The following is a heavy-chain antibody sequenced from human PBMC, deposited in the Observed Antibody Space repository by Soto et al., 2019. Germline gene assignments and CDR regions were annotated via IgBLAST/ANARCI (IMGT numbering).Heavy chain of an antibody. CDR3: ARAHLGSDRYILEPFDP. D-gene: IGHD1-1*01. CDR2: TYYRSKWYN. J-gene: IGHJ5*02. CDR1: VDSVSSNSAA. V-gene: IGHV6-1*01. Sequence: SQTLSLTCAISVDSVSSNSAAWNLISQSPSRGLEWLGRTYYRSKWYNDYAISVKSRITINPDTSKNQFSLQLNSVIPEDTAVYYSARAHLGSDRYILEPFDPWGQGTRFTVSS.